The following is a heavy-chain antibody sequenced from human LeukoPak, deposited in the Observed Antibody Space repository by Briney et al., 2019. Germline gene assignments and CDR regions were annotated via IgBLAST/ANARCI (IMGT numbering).Heavy chain of an antibody. J-gene: IGHJ2*01. CDR1: GFTFGDYY. CDR3: ARGLLITEWLLHYWFFDL. D-gene: IGHD3-22*01. V-gene: IGHV3-11*04. CDR2: ITSSGSVI. Sequence: GGSLRLSCAASGFTFGDYYMSWIRQAPGKGLEWVSYITSSGSVIYYADFVKGRFTISRDNAKDSLYLQMNSLRAEDTAVYYCARGLLITEWLLHYWFFDLWGRGTLVTVSS.